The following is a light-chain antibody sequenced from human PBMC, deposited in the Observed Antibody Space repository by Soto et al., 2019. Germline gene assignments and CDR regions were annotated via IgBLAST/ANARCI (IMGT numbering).Light chain of an antibody. J-gene: IGLJ2*01. V-gene: IGLV2-14*01. CDR2: DVS. CDR3: SSYTSSSTQVV. Sequence: QSVLTQPASVSGSPGQSITISCTGTSSDFGGYNYVSWYQQHPGKAPKLMIYDVSNRPSGVSNRFSGSKSGNTASLTISGLQAEDEADYYCSSYTSSSTQVVFGGGTKLTVL. CDR1: SSDFGGYNY.